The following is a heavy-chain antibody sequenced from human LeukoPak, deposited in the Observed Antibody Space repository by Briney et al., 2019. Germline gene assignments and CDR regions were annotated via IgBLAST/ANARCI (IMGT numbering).Heavy chain of an antibody. J-gene: IGHJ4*02. CDR1: GFTFSSYA. D-gene: IGHD5-18*01. CDR2: ISGSGGST. V-gene: IGHV3-23*01. CDR3: AKDRGYSYGYEN. Sequence: PGGSLRLSCAATGFTFSSYAMSWVRQAPGKGLEWVSAISGSGGSTYYADSVKGRFTISRDNSKNTLYLQMNSLRAEDTAVYTCAKDRGYSYGYENWGQGTLVTASS.